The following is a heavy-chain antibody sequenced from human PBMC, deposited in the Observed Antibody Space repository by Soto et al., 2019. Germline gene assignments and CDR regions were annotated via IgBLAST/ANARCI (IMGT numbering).Heavy chain of an antibody. CDR3: AKEPRVAPGY. J-gene: IGHJ4*02. D-gene: IGHD2-15*01. CDR1: GFTFSSYG. CDR2: ISYDGSNK. Sequence: GGSLRLSCAASGFTFSSYGMHWVRQAPGKGLEWVAVISYDGSNKYYADSVKGRFTISRDNSKNTLYLQMNSLRAEDTAVYYCAKEPRVAPGYWGQGTRVTVAS. V-gene: IGHV3-30*18.